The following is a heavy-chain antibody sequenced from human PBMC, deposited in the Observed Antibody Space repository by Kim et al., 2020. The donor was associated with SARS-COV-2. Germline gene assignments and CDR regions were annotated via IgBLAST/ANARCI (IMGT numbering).Heavy chain of an antibody. Sequence: SETLSHTCTVSGGSISSYYWSWIRQPPGKGLEWIGYIYYSGSTNYNPSLKSRVTISVDTSKNQFSLKLSSVTAADTAVSYCARAEGRLLWFGTEVLDAF. J-gene: IGHJ3*01. V-gene: IGHV4-59*01. CDR2: IYYSGST. D-gene: IGHD3-10*01. CDR1: GGSISSYY. CDR3: ARAEGRLLWFGTEVLDAF.